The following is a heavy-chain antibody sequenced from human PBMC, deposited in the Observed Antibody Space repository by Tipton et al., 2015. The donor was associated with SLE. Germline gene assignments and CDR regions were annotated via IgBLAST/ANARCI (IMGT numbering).Heavy chain of an antibody. V-gene: IGHV4-59*01. D-gene: IGHD2-2*01. CDR1: GGSISSKY. CDR3: ARLGSRTYLTLDGFYLDY. J-gene: IGHJ4*02. CDR2: FSYSGGI. Sequence: TLSLTCSVSGGSISSKYWSWIRQAPGKGLEWIGYFSYSGGINYNPSLKSRVTISADTSKNQFSLKLSSVTAADTAVYFCARLGSRTYLTLDGFYLDYWGQGILVTVSS.